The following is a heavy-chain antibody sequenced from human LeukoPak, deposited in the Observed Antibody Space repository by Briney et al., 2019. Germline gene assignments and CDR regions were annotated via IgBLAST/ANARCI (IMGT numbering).Heavy chain of an antibody. V-gene: IGHV6-1*01. CDR3: AREDPRYDP. Sequence: SQTLSLICVISGDRVSSNNAAWNWIRQSPSKGLEWLGRTYYRSRWYNEYAVSVKSRISINTDKSKNQCSLHLSSVAPEDTAVYYCAREDPRYDPWGQGTLVTVSS. CDR2: TYYRSRWYN. J-gene: IGHJ5*02. CDR1: GDRVSSNNAA.